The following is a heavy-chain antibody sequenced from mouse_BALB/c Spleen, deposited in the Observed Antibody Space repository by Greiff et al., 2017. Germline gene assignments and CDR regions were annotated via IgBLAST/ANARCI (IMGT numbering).Heavy chain of an antibody. V-gene: IGHV1-87*01. CDR2: IYPGDGDT. Sequence: LQESGAELARPGASVKLSCKASGYTFTSYWMPWVKQRPGQGLEWIGAIYPGDGDTRYTQKFKGKATLTADKSSSTAYMQLSSLASEDSAVYYCARSAVVDAMDYWGQGTSVTVSS. D-gene: IGHD1-1*01. J-gene: IGHJ4*01. CDR1: GYTFTSYW. CDR3: ARSAVVDAMDY.